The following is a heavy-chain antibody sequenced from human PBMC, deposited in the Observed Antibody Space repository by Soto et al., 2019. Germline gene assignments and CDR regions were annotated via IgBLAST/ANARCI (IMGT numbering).Heavy chain of an antibody. Sequence: ASVKVSCKASGYTFTSYGISWVRQAPGQGLEWMGWISAYNGNTNYAQQLQGRVTITADESTSTAYMKLSSLRSEDTAVYYCARATNRAKYFSGGSCYMGIGYYYYYGMDVWGQGTTVTVSS. J-gene: IGHJ6*02. CDR1: GYTFTSYG. CDR3: ARATNRAKYFSGGSCYMGIGYYYYYGMDV. CDR2: ISAYNGNT. V-gene: IGHV1-18*01. D-gene: IGHD2-15*01.